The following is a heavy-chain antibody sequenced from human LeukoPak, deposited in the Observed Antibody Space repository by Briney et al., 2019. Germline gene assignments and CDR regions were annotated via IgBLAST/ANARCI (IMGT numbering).Heavy chain of an antibody. J-gene: IGHJ4*02. D-gene: IGHD3-22*01. Sequence: GGSLRLSCAASGFTFSDYYMNWVRQSPGKGLEWVSSISSGSSFIYYADSVKGRFTISRDNAKNSLFLQMNSLRAEDTAVYYCARESSGYFYWGQGTLVTVSS. CDR1: GFTFSDYY. CDR2: ISSGSSFI. CDR3: ARESSGYFY. V-gene: IGHV3-21*01.